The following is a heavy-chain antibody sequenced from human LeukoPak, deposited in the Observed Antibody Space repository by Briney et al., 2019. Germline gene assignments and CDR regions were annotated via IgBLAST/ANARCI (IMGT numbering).Heavy chain of an antibody. CDR1: AFTCNSYT. CDR2: ISRTGTTI. D-gene: IGHD2-21*02. Sequence: PGVSLTRYCAATAFTCNSYTMNWVRQAPGQGLQWISYISRTGTTIYYADSVKGRFTISRDNAKNSLYLQMNSLRSEDTGLYFCARDLGSGDHGLLVWGQGTLLTVSS. J-gene: IGHJ4*02. V-gene: IGHV3-48*01. CDR3: ARDLGSGDHGLLV.